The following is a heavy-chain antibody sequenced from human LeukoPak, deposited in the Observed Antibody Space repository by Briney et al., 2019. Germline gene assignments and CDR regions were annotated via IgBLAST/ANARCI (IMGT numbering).Heavy chain of an antibody. V-gene: IGHV3-21*01. CDR2: ISSSSSYI. D-gene: IGHD4/OR15-4a*01. CDR1: GFTFSDRY. CDR3: ARDQSSKGLSNDY. Sequence: GGSLRLSCAASGFTFSDRYMDWARQAPGKGLEWVSSISSSSSYIYYADSVKGRFTISRDNAKNSLYLQMNSLRTEDTVVYYCARDQSSKGLSNDYWGQGTLVTVSS. J-gene: IGHJ4*02.